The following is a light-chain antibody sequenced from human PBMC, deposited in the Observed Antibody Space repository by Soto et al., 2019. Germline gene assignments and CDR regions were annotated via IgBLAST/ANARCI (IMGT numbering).Light chain of an antibody. V-gene: IGKV2-28*01. CDR1: QSLLHSNGYNY. Sequence: DIVMTQSPLSLPVTPGEPASISCRSSQSLLHSNGYNYLDWYLQKPGQSPQLLIYLGSNRASGVPDRFSVSGSGTDFTLKISRVEAEDVWVYYCMQALQTLFGQGTRLEIK. J-gene: IGKJ5*01. CDR3: MQALQTL. CDR2: LGS.